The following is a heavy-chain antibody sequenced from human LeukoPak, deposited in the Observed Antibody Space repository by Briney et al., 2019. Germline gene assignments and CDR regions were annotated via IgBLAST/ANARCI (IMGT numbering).Heavy chain of an antibody. CDR2: IYSGGST. V-gene: IGHV3-66*01. CDR3: ARGAYGSGSYGDNWFDP. J-gene: IGHJ5*02. D-gene: IGHD3-10*01. CDR1: GLAVSSNY. Sequence: GGSLRLSCAASGLAVSSNYMNWVRQAPGKGLEWVSVIYSGGSTYYADSVKGRFTISRDNSKNTLYLQMNSLRAEDTAVYYCARGAYGSGSYGDNWFDPWGQGTLVTVSS.